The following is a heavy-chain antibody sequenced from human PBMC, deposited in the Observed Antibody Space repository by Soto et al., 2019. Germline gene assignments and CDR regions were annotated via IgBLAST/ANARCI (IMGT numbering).Heavy chain of an antibody. CDR2: IHSDGSST. D-gene: IGHD3-16*01. CDR1: GFTFSYYW. V-gene: IGHV3-74*01. J-gene: IGHJ3*01. Sequence: EVQLVESGGGLVRPGGSLRLSCAASGFTFSYYWMHWVRQAPGKGLVWVSRIHSDGSSTTYADFVKGRFIISRDNARNTVELQMNSVRGEETAVYYCARGDRGAFDLWGQGTVVTVSS. CDR3: ARGDRGAFDL.